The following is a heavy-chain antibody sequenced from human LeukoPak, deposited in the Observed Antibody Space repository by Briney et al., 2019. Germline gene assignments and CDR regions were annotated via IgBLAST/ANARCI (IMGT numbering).Heavy chain of an antibody. CDR3: ARVSSSWVWLDP. Sequence: SETLSLTCTVSCGSISSSSYYWGWIRQPPGKGLEWIGSIYYSGSTYYNPSLKRRVTISVDTSKNQFSLKLSSVTAADTAVYYCARVSSSWVWLDPRGQGTLVTVSS. V-gene: IGHV4-39*01. CDR1: CGSISSSSYY. D-gene: IGHD6-13*01. J-gene: IGHJ5*02. CDR2: IYYSGST.